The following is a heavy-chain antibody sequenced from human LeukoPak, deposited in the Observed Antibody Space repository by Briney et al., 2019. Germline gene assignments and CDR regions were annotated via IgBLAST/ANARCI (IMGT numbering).Heavy chain of an antibody. CDR2: ISAYNGNT. D-gene: IGHD2-15*01. CDR3: ARQPRSGKLGGY. V-gene: IGHV1-18*01. CDR1: GYTFTSYG. J-gene: IGHJ4*02. Sequence: GASVKVPYKSSGYTFTSYGISWARQAPGQGLEWMGWISAYNGNTNYAQKLQGRVTMTTDTSTSTAYMELRSLRSEDTAVYYCARQPRSGKLGGYWGQGTLVAVSS.